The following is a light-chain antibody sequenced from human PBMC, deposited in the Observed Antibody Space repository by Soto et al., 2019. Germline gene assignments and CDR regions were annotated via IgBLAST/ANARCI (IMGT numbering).Light chain of an antibody. CDR1: QAISSH. V-gene: IGKV1-9*01. Sequence: DIQLTQSPSFLSASVGGRVTITCRASQAISSHLAWYQQKPGKAPNLLIYGASTLQSGVPSRFSGSGSGTQFTLTISSLQPEDFATYYCQQLRMYPSTFGGGTKVEIK. J-gene: IGKJ4*01. CDR3: QQLRMYPST. CDR2: GAS.